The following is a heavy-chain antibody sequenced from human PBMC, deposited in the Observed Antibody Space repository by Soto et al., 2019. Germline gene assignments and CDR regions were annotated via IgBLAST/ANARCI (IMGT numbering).Heavy chain of an antibody. D-gene: IGHD6-25*01. Sequence: ASVKVSCKPSGYTFTANYIHWVRQAPGQGLEWMGWMATRTGDTRFAQKFQGRVSMTRDTSIGTAYMELTTLTLDDTAVYYCARGSGSSWFDYCGQGTQVTVSS. J-gene: IGHJ4*02. V-gene: IGHV1-2*02. CDR1: GYTFTANY. CDR3: ARGSGSSWFDY. CDR2: MATRTGDT.